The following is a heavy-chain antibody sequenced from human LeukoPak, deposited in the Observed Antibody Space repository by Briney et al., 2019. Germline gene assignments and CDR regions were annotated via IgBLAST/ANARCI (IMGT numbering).Heavy chain of an antibody. CDR1: GGSISSGY. V-gene: IGHV4-59*08. Sequence: SETLSLTCTVSGGSISSGYWSWIRQPPGKGLEWIAYINYSGSTNYNPSLKSRVTISVDTSKNQLSLKLSSVTAADTAVYYCARSKAHLSTSWYGTWFDPWGQGTLVTVSS. D-gene: IGHD2-2*01. CDR3: ARSKAHLSTSWYGTWFDP. J-gene: IGHJ5*02. CDR2: INYSGST.